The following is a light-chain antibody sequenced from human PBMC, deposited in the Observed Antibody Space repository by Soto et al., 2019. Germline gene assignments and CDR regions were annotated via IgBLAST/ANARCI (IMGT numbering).Light chain of an antibody. CDR2: KAS. CDR3: QQYHSYSYT. J-gene: IGKJ2*01. CDR1: QSVSSW. V-gene: IGKV1-5*03. Sequence: DIQMTQSPSTLSASVGDRVTITCRASQSVSSWLAWYQQKPGKAPNLLIFKASNLENGVPSRFSGSGSGPEFTLTISSLQPDDFATYYCQQYHSYSYTFGQGTKLEI.